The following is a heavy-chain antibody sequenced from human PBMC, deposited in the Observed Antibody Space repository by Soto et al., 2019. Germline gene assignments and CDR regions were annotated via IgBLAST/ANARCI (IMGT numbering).Heavy chain of an antibody. Sequence: GGSLRLSCAASGFTFDDYAMHWVRQVLGKGLEWVSSISWNSGNIDYADSVKGRFTTSRDNSKNTLYLQMNSLRAEDTAVYYCAKSPGMYYYDSSGYYHYDYWGQGTLVTVS. J-gene: IGHJ4*02. CDR2: ISWNSGNI. CDR1: GFTFDDYA. CDR3: AKSPGMYYYDSSGYYHYDY. D-gene: IGHD3-22*01. V-gene: IGHV3-9*01.